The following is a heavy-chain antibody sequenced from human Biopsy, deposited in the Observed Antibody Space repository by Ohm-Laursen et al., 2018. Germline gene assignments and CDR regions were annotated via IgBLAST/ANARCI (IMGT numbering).Heavy chain of an antibody. CDR3: NRPYCSSTGCYDGGMDV. V-gene: IGHV3-73*01. J-gene: IGHJ6*02. D-gene: IGHD2-2*01. CDR1: GFNFGGSA. CDR2: IRSNTYAT. Sequence: SLRLSCTASGFNFGGSAIQWVRQASGKGLEWVGRIRSNTYATAYAASVKGRFTISRDDSKNTAYLQMNSLKIEDTAVYYCNRPYCSSTGCYDGGMDVWGQGTTVTVSS.